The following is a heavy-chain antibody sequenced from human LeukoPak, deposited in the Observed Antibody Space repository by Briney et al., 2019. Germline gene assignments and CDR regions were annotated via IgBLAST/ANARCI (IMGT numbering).Heavy chain of an antibody. CDR1: GFTFSSYA. J-gene: IGHJ3*02. V-gene: IGHV3-23*01. CDR3: AKDNRRRYCGGDCYPTDAFDI. Sequence: GGSLRLSCAASGFTFSSYAMSWDRQAPGKGLEWVSAISGSGGSTYYADSVKGRFTISRDNSKNTLYLQMNSLRAEDTAVYYCAKDNRRRYCGGDCYPTDAFDIWGQGTMVTVSS. CDR2: ISGSGGST. D-gene: IGHD2-21*02.